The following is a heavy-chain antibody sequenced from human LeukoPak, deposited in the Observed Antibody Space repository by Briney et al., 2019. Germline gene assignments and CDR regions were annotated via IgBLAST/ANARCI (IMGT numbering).Heavy chain of an antibody. J-gene: IGHJ4*02. CDR3: ARGSAGYGDY. Sequence: SETLSLTCAVYGGSFSGYYWSWIRQPPGKGLEWIGEINHSGSTNYNPSLKSRVTISVDTSKNQFSLKLSSVTAADTAVYYCARGSAGYGDYWGQGTLVTVSS. CDR1: GGSFSGYY. CDR2: INHSGST. D-gene: IGHD5-18*01. V-gene: IGHV4-34*01.